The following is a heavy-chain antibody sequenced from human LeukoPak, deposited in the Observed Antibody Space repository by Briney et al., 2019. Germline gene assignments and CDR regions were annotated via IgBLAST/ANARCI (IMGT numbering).Heavy chain of an antibody. J-gene: IGHJ4*02. CDR1: GGSISRSSYY. Sequence: SETLSLTCTVSGGSISRSSYYWGWIRQSPGKGLEWIGSIFYSGSTYYNPSLKSRVTISVDTSKNQFSLKLSSVTAADTAVYYCARPLSSGWYPFVYWGQGNLVTVSS. CDR3: ARPLSSGWYPFVY. V-gene: IGHV4-39*01. CDR2: IFYSGST. D-gene: IGHD6-19*01.